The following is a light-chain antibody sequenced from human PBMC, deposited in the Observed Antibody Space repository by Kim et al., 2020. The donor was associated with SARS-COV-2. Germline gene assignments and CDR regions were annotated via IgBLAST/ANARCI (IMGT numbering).Light chain of an antibody. Sequence: QGVTTSCSGGGSNIGSNYVYWYQRLPGTAPNLLIYRNNQRPSGVPDRFSGSKSGTSASLAISGLRSGDEADYYCAAWDDSLSGYVVFGGGTQLTVL. V-gene: IGLV1-47*01. CDR2: RNN. CDR1: GSNIGSNY. J-gene: IGLJ2*01. CDR3: AAWDDSLSGYVV.